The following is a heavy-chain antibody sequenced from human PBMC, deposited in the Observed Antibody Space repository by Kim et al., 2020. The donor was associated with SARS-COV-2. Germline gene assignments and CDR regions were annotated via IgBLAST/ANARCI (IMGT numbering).Heavy chain of an antibody. V-gene: IGHV4-59*01. Sequence: NTTLTSRVTISVATSKNQFSLKLSSVTAADTAVYYCARAGPPPIIGCMDVWGQGTTVTVSS. CDR3: ARAGPPPIIGCMDV. J-gene: IGHJ6*02. D-gene: IGHD3-10*01.